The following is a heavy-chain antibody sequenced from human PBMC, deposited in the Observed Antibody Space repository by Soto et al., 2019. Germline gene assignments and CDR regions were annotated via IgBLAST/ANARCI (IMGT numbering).Heavy chain of an antibody. CDR1: GYTFTTHG. J-gene: IGHJ4*02. Sequence: QVQLVQSGAEVKKPGASVKVSCKASGYTFTTHGISWVRQVPGQGLEWMGWVRGDNGHTNYAQSLQGRVTMTTDTSTTSAYMELRSLRSEDTAVYYCAREYSSGWSKDWGQGTLVTVSS. V-gene: IGHV1-18*01. CDR2: VRGDNGHT. CDR3: AREYSSGWSKD. D-gene: IGHD6-19*01.